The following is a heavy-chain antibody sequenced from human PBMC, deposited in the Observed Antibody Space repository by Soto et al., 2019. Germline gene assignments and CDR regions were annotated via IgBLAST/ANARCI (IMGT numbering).Heavy chain of an antibody. J-gene: IGHJ6*02. CDR2: INPSGGST. CDR3: ARAHIIAAAGTQYYYYYGMDV. CDR1: GYTFTSYY. Sequence: ASVKVSCKASGYTFTSYYMHWVRQAPGQGLEWMGIINPSGGSTSYAQKFQGRVTMTRDTSTSTVYMELSSLRSEDTAVYYCARAHIIAAAGTQYYYYYGMDVWGQGTTVTVSS. V-gene: IGHV1-46*01. D-gene: IGHD6-13*01.